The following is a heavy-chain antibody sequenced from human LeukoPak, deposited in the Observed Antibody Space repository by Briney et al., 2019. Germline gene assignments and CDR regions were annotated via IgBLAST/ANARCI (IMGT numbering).Heavy chain of an antibody. CDR2: ISYDGSNR. J-gene: IGHJ4*02. D-gene: IGHD1-26*01. Sequence: GGSLRLSCAASAFTFSSYCMHCVRQAPGKWLEWAAVISYDGSNRYYADSVKGRFTMSRDNSKNKLYMQMNSLRAEDTAVYYCAKGAQVGATKVPYDYWGQGTLVTVSS. CDR1: AFTFSSYC. V-gene: IGHV3-30*18. CDR3: AKGAQVGATKVPYDY.